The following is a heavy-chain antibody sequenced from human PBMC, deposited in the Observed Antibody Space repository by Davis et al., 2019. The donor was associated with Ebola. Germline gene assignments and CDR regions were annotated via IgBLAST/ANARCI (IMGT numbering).Heavy chain of an antibody. V-gene: IGHV3-7*01. J-gene: IGHJ4*02. D-gene: IGHD3-22*01. CDR3: ARGRYYDSSGYLIVDY. CDR2: IKQDGSEK. CDR1: GFTFSSYW. Sequence: PGGSLRLSCAASGFTFSSYWMSWVRQAPGKGLEWVANIKQDGSEKYYVDSVKGRFTISRDNSKNTLYLQMNSLRAEDTAVYYCARGRYYDSSGYLIVDYWGQGTLVTVSS.